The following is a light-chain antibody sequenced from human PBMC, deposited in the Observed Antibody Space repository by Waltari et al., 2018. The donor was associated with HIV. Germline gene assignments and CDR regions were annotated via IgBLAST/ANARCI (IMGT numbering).Light chain of an antibody. J-gene: IGLJ3*02. CDR2: DVS. CDR1: SSDVGAYHF. V-gene: IGLV2-14*03. CDR3: GSYTSSSTLV. Sequence: QSALTQPASVSGSPGQSLTISCTGTSSDVGAYHFVSWYQQHPGKAPKLMIYDVSSRPSGVSDRFSGSKSGNTASLTISGLQAEDEADYYCGSYTSSSTLVFGGGTKLTVL.